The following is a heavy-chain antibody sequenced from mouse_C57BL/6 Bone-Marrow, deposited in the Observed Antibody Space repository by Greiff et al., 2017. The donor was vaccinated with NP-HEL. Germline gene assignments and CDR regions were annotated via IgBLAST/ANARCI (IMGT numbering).Heavy chain of an antibody. J-gene: IGHJ3*01. D-gene: IGHD2-10*01. V-gene: IGHV1-20*01. CDR1: GYSFTGYF. Sequence: EVQGVESGPELVKPGDSVKISCKASGYSFTGYFMNWVMQSHGKSLEWIGRINPYNGDTFYNQKFKGKATLTVDKSSSTAHMELRSLTSEDSAVYYCATYRGFAYWGQGTLVTVSA. CDR2: INPYNGDT. CDR3: ATYRGFAY.